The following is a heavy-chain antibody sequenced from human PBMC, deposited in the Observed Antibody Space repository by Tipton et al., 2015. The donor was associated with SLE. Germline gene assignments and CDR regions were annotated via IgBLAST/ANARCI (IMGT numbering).Heavy chain of an antibody. CDR3: ARGTKGTLRGFDL. J-gene: IGHJ2*01. D-gene: IGHD2-8*01. V-gene: IGHV4-31*03. CDR2: INHSGST. CDR1: GGSISSGGYY. Sequence: TLSLTCTVSGGSISSGGYYWSWIRQHPGKGLEWIGEINHSGSTNYNPSLKSRVTISVDTSKNQFSLKLSSVTAADTAVYYCARGTKGTLRGFDLWGRGTLVTVSS.